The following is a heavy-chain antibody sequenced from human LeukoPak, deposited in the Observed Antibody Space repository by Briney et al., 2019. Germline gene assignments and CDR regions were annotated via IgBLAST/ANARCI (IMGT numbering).Heavy chain of an antibody. J-gene: IGHJ4*02. CDR1: GFTFISYN. CDR2: INDDGADT. CDR3: ARDLDWLTYDY. Sequence: PGGSLRLSCEASGFTFISYNMHWVRQAPGGGLMWVSRINDDGADTKYAESVKGRFTISRDNAKNTLYLQMNSLRAADTAVYYCARDLDWLTYDYWGQGSLVAVSS. V-gene: IGHV3-74*03. D-gene: IGHD2-21*01.